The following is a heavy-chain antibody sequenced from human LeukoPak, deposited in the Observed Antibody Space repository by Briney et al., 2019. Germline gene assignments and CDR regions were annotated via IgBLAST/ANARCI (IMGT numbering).Heavy chain of an antibody. CDR1: GGSISSGGSR. CDR2: IYYSGST. Sequence: SETLSLTCNVSGGSISSGGSRWSWIRQHPGKGLEWIGYIYYSGSTYYNPSLESRLTISVDTSKNQFSLKLSSVTAADTAVYYCARLHYYGSGMWDYWGQGTLVTVSS. D-gene: IGHD3-10*01. CDR3: ARLHYYGSGMWDY. J-gene: IGHJ4*02. V-gene: IGHV4-31*03.